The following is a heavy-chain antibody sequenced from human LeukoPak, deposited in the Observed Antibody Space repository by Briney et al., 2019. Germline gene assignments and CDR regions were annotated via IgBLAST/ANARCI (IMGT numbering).Heavy chain of an antibody. CDR1: GFTFSSYS. V-gene: IGHV3-21*01. Sequence: PGGSLRLSCAASGFTFSSYSMNWVRQAPGKGLEWVSSISSSSSYIYYADSVKGRFTISRDNAKNSLYLQMNSLRAEDTAVYYCARDLGYCSSTNCYYYYYYGMDVWGKGTTVTVSS. CDR3: ARDLGYCSSTNCYYYYYYGMDV. J-gene: IGHJ6*04. CDR2: ISSSSSYI. D-gene: IGHD2-2*01.